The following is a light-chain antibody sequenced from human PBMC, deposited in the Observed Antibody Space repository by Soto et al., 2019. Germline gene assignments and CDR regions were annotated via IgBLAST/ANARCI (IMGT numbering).Light chain of an antibody. CDR2: SSQ. CDR3: ASWDDSLNGPV. J-gene: IGLJ2*01. CDR1: SSSIGSNY. Sequence: QSVLTQPPSASGTPGQRVTISCSESSSSIGSNYIYWYQQLPGTAPKLLIYSSQQRPSGVPDRFSGSKSGTSASLAISDLHSEDEGDYYCASWDDSLNGPVFGGGTKLTVL. V-gene: IGLV1-44*01.